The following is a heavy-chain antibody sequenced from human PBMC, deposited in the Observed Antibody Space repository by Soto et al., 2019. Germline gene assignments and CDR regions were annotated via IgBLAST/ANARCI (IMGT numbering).Heavy chain of an antibody. Sequence: QVQLVQSGAEVKKPGASVKVSCKASGYTFTSYDINWVRQATGQGLEWMGWMNPNSGNTGYAQKFQGRVTMTRNTSISTAYMELSSLRSEYTAEYYRARVRRPWFGELLFSAVDYWGQGTLVTVSS. CDR3: ARVRRPWFGELLFSAVDY. D-gene: IGHD3-10*01. CDR1: GYTFTSYD. V-gene: IGHV1-8*01. J-gene: IGHJ4*02. CDR2: MNPNSGNT.